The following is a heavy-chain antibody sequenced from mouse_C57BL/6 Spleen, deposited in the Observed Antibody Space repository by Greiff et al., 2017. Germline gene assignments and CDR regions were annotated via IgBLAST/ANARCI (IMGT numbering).Heavy chain of an antibody. CDR3: TTRPYYYGSSYWYFDV. CDR1: GFNIKDDY. J-gene: IGHJ1*03. V-gene: IGHV14-4*01. Sequence: EVKLMASGAELVRPGASVKLSCTASGFNIKDDYMHWVKQRPEQGLEWIGWIDPENGDTEYASKFQGKATITADTSSNTAYLQLSSLTSEDTAVYYCTTRPYYYGSSYWYFDVWGTGTTVTVSS. CDR2: IDPENGDT. D-gene: IGHD1-1*01.